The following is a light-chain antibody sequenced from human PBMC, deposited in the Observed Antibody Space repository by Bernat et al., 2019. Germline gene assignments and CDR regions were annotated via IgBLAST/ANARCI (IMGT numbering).Light chain of an antibody. J-gene: IGKJ4*01. Sequence: IQMTQSPSSLSASVGDSVTITCQASQDISNYLNWYQQQPGKAPKLLIYDASNLETGVPSRFSGSGSGTDFTFTISSLQPEDIATYYCQQYDNLPLTFGGGTKVEIK. CDR1: QDISNY. CDR3: QQYDNLPLT. V-gene: IGKV1-33*01. CDR2: DAS.